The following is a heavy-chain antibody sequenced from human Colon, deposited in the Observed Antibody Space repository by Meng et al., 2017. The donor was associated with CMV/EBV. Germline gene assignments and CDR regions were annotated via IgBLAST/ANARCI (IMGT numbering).Heavy chain of an antibody. CDR3: AKDLMSSSFYYFDS. CDR1: GFTFSSYA. V-gene: IGHV3-9*01. D-gene: IGHD3-22*01. CDR2: ISWNSGTI. Sequence: GGSLRLSCAASGFTFSSYAMHWVRQAPGKGLEWVSGISWNSGTIDYADSVKGRFTISRDNAKNSLFLQMNSLRAEDTALYYCAKDLMSSSFYYFDSWGQGTPVTVSS. J-gene: IGHJ4*02.